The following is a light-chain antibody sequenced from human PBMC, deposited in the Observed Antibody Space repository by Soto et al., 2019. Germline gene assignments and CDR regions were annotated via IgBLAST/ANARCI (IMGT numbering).Light chain of an antibody. Sequence: DIPMTQSPSSLSASVGDRVTITCRASQGISNYLAWYQQKPGKLPKLLIYAASILQSGVPSRFSGSGSGTDFTLTISSLQPEDVASYYCQNHNSAPITFGQGTRLEIK. J-gene: IGKJ5*01. CDR1: QGISNY. CDR2: AAS. CDR3: QNHNSAPIT. V-gene: IGKV1-27*01.